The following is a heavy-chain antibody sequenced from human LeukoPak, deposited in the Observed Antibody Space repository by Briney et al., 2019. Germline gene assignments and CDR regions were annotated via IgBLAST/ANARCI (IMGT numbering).Heavy chain of an antibody. CDR3: TRGYSYGYKGAFDY. Sequence: SETLSLTCTVSGYSISSGYYWGWIRQPPGKGLEWIGSIYHSGSTYYNPSLKSRVTVSVDAAKNQFSLKLSSVTAADTAVYYCTRGYSYGYKGAFDYWGQGTLVTVSS. CDR2: IYHSGST. CDR1: GYSISSGYY. J-gene: IGHJ4*02. D-gene: IGHD5-18*01. V-gene: IGHV4-38-2*02.